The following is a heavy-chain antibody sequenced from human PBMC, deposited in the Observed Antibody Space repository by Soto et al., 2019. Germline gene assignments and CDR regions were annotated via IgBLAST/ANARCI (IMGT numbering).Heavy chain of an antibody. V-gene: IGHV1-69*13. J-gene: IGHJ3*02. Sequence: ASVKVSCKASGCTFSSYAISCVRRAPGQGLEWMGGIIPIFGTANYAQKFQGRVTITADESTSTAYMELSSLRSEDTAVYYCARVGYGDYVGWWAFDIWGQGTMVTVSS. CDR3: ARVGYGDYVGWWAFDI. CDR1: GCTFSSYA. D-gene: IGHD4-17*01. CDR2: IIPIFGTA.